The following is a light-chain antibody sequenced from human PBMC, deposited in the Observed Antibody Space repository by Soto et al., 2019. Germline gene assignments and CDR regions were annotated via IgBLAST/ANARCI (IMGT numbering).Light chain of an antibody. CDR3: CLYAVTFYV. CDR2: DVS. CDR1: SSDVGTYDF. J-gene: IGLJ1*01. V-gene: IGLV2-11*01. Sequence: QSVLTQPRSVSGSPGQSVTISCTGTSSDVGTYDFVSWYQQHPGKAPRLMIFDVSERPSGVPDRSSGSKSGNTASLTISGLQAEDEADYYCCLYAVTFYVFGTGTKVTV.